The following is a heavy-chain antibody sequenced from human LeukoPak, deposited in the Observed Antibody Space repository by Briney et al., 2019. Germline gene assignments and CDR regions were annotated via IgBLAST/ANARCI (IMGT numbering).Heavy chain of an antibody. CDR1: GGSISSSSYY. Sequence: SETLSLTCTVSGGSISSSSYYWGWIRQPPEKGLEWIGSIYYSGSTYYNPSLKSRVTISVDTSKNQFSLKLSSVTAADTAVYYCATFQWELLEGYFDYWGQGTLVTVSS. D-gene: IGHD1-26*01. CDR3: ATFQWELLEGYFDY. V-gene: IGHV4-39*01. J-gene: IGHJ4*02. CDR2: IYYSGST.